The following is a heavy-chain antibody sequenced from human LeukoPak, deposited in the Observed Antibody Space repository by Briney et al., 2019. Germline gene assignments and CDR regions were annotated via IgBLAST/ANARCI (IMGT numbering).Heavy chain of an antibody. D-gene: IGHD5-18*01. CDR2: ISAYNGNT. J-gene: IGHJ5*02. V-gene: IGHV1-18*01. CDR3: ARDRGYSYGWKWFDP. Sequence: ASVKVSCKASGYTFTSYGISWVRQAPGQGLEWMGWISAYNGNTNYAQKLQGRVAMTTDTSTSTAYMELSSLRSEDTAVYYCARDRGYSYGWKWFDPWGQGTLVTVSS. CDR1: GYTFTSYG.